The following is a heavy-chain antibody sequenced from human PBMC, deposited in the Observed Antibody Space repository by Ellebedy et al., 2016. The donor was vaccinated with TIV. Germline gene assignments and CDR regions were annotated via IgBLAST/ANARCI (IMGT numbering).Heavy chain of an antibody. CDR3: ARGRPTYYDFWSGYYNWFDP. Sequence: PGGSLRLSCAASGFTFSDYYLAWIRQVPGKGLEWVSYISSNGSYTNHADSVTGRFTISRDNVKNSLALQMNSLRAADTAVYYCARGRPTYYDFWSGYYNWFDPWGQGTLVTVSS. D-gene: IGHD3-3*01. V-gene: IGHV3-11*06. CDR1: GFTFSDYY. CDR2: ISSNGSYT. J-gene: IGHJ5*02.